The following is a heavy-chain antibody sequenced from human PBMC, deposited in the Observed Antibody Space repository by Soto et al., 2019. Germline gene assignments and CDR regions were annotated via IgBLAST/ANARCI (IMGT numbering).Heavy chain of an antibody. V-gene: IGHV4-59*08. CDR2: IYYSGST. D-gene: IGHD4-17*01. CDR3: ARRYGGTHDY. Sequence: PSETLSLTCTVSGGSISSYYWSWIRQPPGKGLEWIGYIYYSGSTNYNPSLKSRVTISVDTSKNQFSLKLSSVTAADTAVYHCARRYGGTHDYWGQGTLVTVSS. J-gene: IGHJ4*02. CDR1: GGSISSYY.